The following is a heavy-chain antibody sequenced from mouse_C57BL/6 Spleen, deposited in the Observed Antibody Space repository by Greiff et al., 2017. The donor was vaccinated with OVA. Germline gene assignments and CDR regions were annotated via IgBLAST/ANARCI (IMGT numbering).Heavy chain of an antibody. V-gene: IGHV1-59*01. Sequence: QVQLQQPGAELVRPGTSVKLSCKASGYTFTSYWMHWVKQRPGQGLEWIGVIDPSDSYTNYNQKFKGKATLTVDTSSSTAYMQLSILTSEDSAVYYCARDWDEAYWGQGTLVTVSA. J-gene: IGHJ3*01. CDR2: IDPSDSYT. CDR1: GYTFTSYW. D-gene: IGHD4-1*01. CDR3: ARDWDEAY.